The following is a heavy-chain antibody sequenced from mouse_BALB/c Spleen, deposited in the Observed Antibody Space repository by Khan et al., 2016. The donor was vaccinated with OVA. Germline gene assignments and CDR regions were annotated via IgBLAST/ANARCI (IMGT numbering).Heavy chain of an antibody. D-gene: IGHD4-1*01. CDR3: ASHVTGSFAY. CDR2: ISSGGDYT. V-gene: IGHV5-6*01. CDR1: GFTFSSYS. J-gene: IGHJ3*01. Sequence: EVELVESGGDLVEPGGSLKLSCAASGFTFSSYSMSWVRKTPDKGLEWVATISSGGDYTYYPDIVTGRFTISRDNAKNTLYLQMSSLKSEDTAMYYCASHVTGSFAYWGQGTLVAGSA.